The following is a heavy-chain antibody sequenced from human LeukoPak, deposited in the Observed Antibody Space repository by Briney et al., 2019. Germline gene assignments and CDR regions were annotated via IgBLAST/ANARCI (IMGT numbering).Heavy chain of an antibody. CDR1: GFTFTHYG. J-gene: IGHJ2*01. CDR3: MVVVVPSAFWHFDL. D-gene: IGHD2-2*01. V-gene: IGHV3-33*03. Sequence: GTSLTLSCATSGFTFTHYGFHWVRQAPGKGLEWVAVISVDGSKRYYGDSVKGRFTISRDDSKNTVFLQMNSLTVEDTAVYYCMVVVVPSAFWHFDLWGRGTLVTVSS. CDR2: ISVDGSKR.